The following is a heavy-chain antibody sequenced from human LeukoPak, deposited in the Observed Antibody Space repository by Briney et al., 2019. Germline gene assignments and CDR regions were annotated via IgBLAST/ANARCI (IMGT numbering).Heavy chain of an antibody. Sequence: SETLSLTCAVYGGSFSGYYWSWIRQPPGKGPEWIGEINHSGSTNYNPSLKSRVTISVDTSKNQFSLKLSSVTAADTAVYYCARVSPSFDYWGQGTLVTVSS. J-gene: IGHJ4*02. CDR2: INHSGST. CDR3: ARVSPSFDY. CDR1: GGSFSGYY. V-gene: IGHV4-34*01.